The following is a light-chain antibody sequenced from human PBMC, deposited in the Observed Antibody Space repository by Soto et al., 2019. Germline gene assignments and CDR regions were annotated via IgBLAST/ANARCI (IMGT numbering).Light chain of an antibody. J-gene: IGLJ1*01. Sequence: QSALTQPASASGSPGQSITISCTGTSSDVGAYTSVSWYQQHPGKAPKLMIYEVSNRPSGVSNRFSGSKSANTASLTISGLQAEDEAHYYCTSYTSDNRSYVFGTGTKVTVL. CDR3: TSYTSDNRSYV. V-gene: IGLV2-14*01. CDR2: EVS. CDR1: SSDVGAYTS.